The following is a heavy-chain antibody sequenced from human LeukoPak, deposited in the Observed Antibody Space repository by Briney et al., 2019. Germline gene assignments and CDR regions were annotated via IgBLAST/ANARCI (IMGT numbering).Heavy chain of an antibody. J-gene: IGHJ4*02. V-gene: IGHV4-39*07. CDR1: GDSISNTNYY. CDR2: IYYSGRT. D-gene: IGHD3-22*01. CDR3: ARGPPLGYYDSSGYFDPTFDY. Sequence: SETLSLTCTVSGDSISNTNYYWGWIRQPPGKGLEWIGSIYYSGRTYYNPSLKSRVTISVDTSKNQFSLKLSSVTAADTAVYYCARGPPLGYYDSSGYFDPTFDYWGQGTLVTVSS.